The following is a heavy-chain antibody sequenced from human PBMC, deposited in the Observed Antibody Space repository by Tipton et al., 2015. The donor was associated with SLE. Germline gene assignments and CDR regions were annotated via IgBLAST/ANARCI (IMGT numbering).Heavy chain of an antibody. CDR1: GFTFSTYS. V-gene: IGHV3-48*01. Sequence: SLRLSCAASGFTFSTYSMNWVRQAPGKGLEWASYISSSSSTIYYADSVKGRFTISRDNAKNSLYLQMNSLRAEDTAVYYCAVTGWSSSAFDIWGQGTMVTVSS. D-gene: IGHD2-15*01. J-gene: IGHJ3*02. CDR2: ISSSSSTI. CDR3: AVTGWSSSAFDI.